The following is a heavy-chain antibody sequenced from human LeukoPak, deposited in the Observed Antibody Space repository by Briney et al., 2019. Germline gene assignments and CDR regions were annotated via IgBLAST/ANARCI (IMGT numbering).Heavy chain of an antibody. D-gene: IGHD5-18*01. Sequence: PGGSLRLSCAASGFTFSSYAMSWVRQAPGKGLEWVSAISGSGGSTYYADSVKGRFTISRDNSKNTLYLQMNSLRAEDTAVYYCAKTPGYSYGTRQNYFDYWGQGTLVTVSS. V-gene: IGHV3-23*01. J-gene: IGHJ4*02. CDR1: GFTFSSYA. CDR2: ISGSGGST. CDR3: AKTPGYSYGTRQNYFDY.